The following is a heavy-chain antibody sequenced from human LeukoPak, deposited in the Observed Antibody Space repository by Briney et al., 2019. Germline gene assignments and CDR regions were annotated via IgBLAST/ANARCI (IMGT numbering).Heavy chain of an antibody. D-gene: IGHD3-22*01. Sequence: PGGSLRLSCAASGFTFSSYGMHWVRQAPGKGLEWVAVISYDGSNKYYADSVKGRFTISRDNSKNTLYLQMNSLRAEDTAVYYCAKASGYYYDSSGYYSNFDYWGQGTLVTVSS. V-gene: IGHV3-30*18. CDR3: AKASGYYYDSSGYYSNFDY. CDR1: GFTFSSYG. CDR2: ISYDGSNK. J-gene: IGHJ4*02.